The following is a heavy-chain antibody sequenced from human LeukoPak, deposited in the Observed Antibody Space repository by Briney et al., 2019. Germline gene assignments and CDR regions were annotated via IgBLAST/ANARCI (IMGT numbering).Heavy chain of an antibody. CDR2: ISYDGSNK. V-gene: IGHV3-30-3*01. D-gene: IGHD3-9*01. CDR3: ARSSYYDILTGYSPVEYFQH. J-gene: IGHJ1*01. Sequence: GGSLRLSCAASGFTFSSYAMHWVRQAPGKGLEWVAVISYDGSNKYYADSVKGRFTISRDNSKNTLYLQMNSLRAEDTAVYYCARSSYYDILTGYSPVEYFQHWGQGTLVTVSS. CDR1: GFTFSSYA.